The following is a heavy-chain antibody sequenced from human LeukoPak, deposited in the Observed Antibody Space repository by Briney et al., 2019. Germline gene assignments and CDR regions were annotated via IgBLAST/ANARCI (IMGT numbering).Heavy chain of an antibody. D-gene: IGHD3-10*01. CDR2: IYYSGST. CDR3: ARAGYYGSGSSRGLNWFDP. J-gene: IGHJ5*02. V-gene: IGHV4-59*12. Sequence: SETLSLTCTVSGGSISGYYWSWIRQPPGKGLEWIGYIYYSGSTNYNPSLKSRVTISVDTSKNQFSLKLSSVTAADTAVYYCARAGYYGSGSSRGLNWFDPWGQGTLVTVSS. CDR1: GGSISGYY.